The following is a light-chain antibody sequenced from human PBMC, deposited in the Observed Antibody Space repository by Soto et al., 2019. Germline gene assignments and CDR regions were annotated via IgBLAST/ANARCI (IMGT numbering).Light chain of an antibody. J-gene: IGKJ2*01. CDR2: GAS. CDR1: QSVYKNY. V-gene: IGKV3-20*01. Sequence: EIVLTQSPGTLSLSPGEGATLSCRASQSVYKNYLAWYQQKPGQAPRLLISGASSTATGIPDRFSGSGSVTDFTLTISRLESEDFAVYYCQRYCSSPPYTFGQGTKLEIK. CDR3: QRYCSSPPYT.